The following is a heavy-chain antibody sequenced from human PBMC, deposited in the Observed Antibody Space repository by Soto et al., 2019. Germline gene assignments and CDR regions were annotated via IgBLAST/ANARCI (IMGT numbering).Heavy chain of an antibody. D-gene: IGHD6-19*01. CDR1: GGTFSSYT. J-gene: IGHJ4*02. V-gene: IGHV1-69*08. CDR3: AREYSSGWYVDY. Sequence: QVQLVQSGAEVKKPGSSVKVSCTASGGTFSSYTISWVRQAPGQGLEWMGRIIPILGIANYAQKFQGRVTITADKSTSTAYMELSSMRSEDTAVYYCAREYSSGWYVDYWGQGTMVTVSS. CDR2: IIPILGIA.